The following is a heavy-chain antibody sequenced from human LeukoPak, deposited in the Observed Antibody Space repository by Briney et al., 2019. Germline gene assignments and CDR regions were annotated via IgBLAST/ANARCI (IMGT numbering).Heavy chain of an antibody. V-gene: IGHV3-21*01. J-gene: IGHJ6*03. CDR3: ARVGTAMVYYYMDV. Sequence: GGSLRLSCAASGFTFSSYSMNWVRQAPGKGLEWVSSISSSSSYIYYADSVKDRFTISRDNAKNSLYLQMNSLRAEDTAVYYCARVGTAMVYYYMDVWGKGTTVTVSS. CDR2: ISSSSSYI. D-gene: IGHD5-18*01. CDR1: GFTFSSYS.